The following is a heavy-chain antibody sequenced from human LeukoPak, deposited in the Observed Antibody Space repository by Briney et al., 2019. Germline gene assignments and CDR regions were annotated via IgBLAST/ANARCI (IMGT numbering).Heavy chain of an antibody. J-gene: IGHJ4*02. CDR1: GGSISSYY. V-gene: IGHV4-59*01. D-gene: IGHD3-16*02. CDR3: ARDANYDYVWGSYQLYY. CDR2: IYYSGST. Sequence: PSETLSLTCTVSGGSISSYYWSWIRQPPGKGLEWIGYIYYSGSTNYNPSLKSRVTISVDTSKNQFSLKLSSVTAADTAVYYCARDANYDYVWGSYQLYYWGQGTLVTVSS.